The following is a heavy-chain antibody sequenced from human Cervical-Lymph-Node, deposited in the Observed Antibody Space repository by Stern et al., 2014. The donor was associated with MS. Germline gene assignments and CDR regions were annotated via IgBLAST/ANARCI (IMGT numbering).Heavy chain of an antibody. V-gene: IGHV3-13*01. CDR2: IGFVGDT. D-gene: IGHD1-26*01. Sequence: EDQLVESGGGLVQPGGSLRLSCAASGFTFSNYDMHWVRQVTGKGLEWVSAIGFVGDTYYSGSVKGRFTISRDNAKNALYLQMSGLRVGDTAVYYCARVHSGTYQDYWGQGTLVSVSS. CDR3: ARVHSGTYQDY. CDR1: GFTFSNYD. J-gene: IGHJ4*02.